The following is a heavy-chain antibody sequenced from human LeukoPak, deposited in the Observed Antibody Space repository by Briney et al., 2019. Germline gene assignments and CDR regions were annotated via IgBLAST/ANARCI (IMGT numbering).Heavy chain of an antibody. J-gene: IGHJ6*02. CDR3: ARDRSGILGYYYNGMDV. Sequence: ASVKVSCKASGYTFTGYHVHWVRQAPGQGLEWVGRINPNSGVTNYAQKFQGRVTMTRHTSITTAHMELSRLRSDDTAVYYCARDRSGILGYYYNGMDVWGQRTTVTVSS. V-gene: IGHV1-2*06. CDR2: INPNSGVT. D-gene: IGHD3-10*01. CDR1: GYTFTGYH.